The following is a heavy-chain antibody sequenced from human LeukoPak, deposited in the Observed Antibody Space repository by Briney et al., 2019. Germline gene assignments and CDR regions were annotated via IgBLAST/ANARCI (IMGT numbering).Heavy chain of an antibody. CDR1: GGSISSYY. J-gene: IGHJ4*02. CDR2: IYYSGST. D-gene: IGHD5-18*01. V-gene: IGHV4-59*01. Sequence: PSETLSLTCTVSGGSISSYYWSWIRQPPGKGLEWIGYIYYSGSTNYNPSLKSRVTISVDTSKNQFSLKPSSVTAADTAVYYCAREVGGYSYGYYFDYWGQGTLVTVSS. CDR3: AREVGGYSYGYYFDY.